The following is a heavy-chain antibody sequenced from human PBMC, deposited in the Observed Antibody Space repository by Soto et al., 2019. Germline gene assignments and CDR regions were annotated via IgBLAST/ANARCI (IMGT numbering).Heavy chain of an antibody. Sequence: QVQLQQWGAGLLKPSETLSLTCAVYRGSFSGYYWSWIRQPPGKGLEWIGEINHSGSINYNPSLKSRVTISVDTSKNQFSLKLSSVTAADTAVYYCARGRRYYDFWSGYPPFDYWGQGTLVTVSS. D-gene: IGHD3-3*01. J-gene: IGHJ4*02. CDR1: RGSFSGYY. CDR2: INHSGSI. CDR3: ARGRRYYDFWSGYPPFDY. V-gene: IGHV4-34*01.